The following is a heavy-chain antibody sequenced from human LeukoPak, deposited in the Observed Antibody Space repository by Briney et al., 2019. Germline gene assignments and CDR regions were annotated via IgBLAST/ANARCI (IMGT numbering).Heavy chain of an antibody. CDR2: ISSSGSTI. CDR3: ARDRLYSSSWYPTSPYYGMDV. CDR1: GFTFSDYY. D-gene: IGHD6-13*01. Sequence: PGGSLRLSCAASGFTFSDYYMSWIRQAPGKGLEWVSYISSSGSTIYYADSVKGRFTISRDNAKNSLYLQMNSLRAEDTAVYYCARDRLYSSSWYPTSPYYGMDVWGQGTTVTASS. V-gene: IGHV3-11*01. J-gene: IGHJ6*02.